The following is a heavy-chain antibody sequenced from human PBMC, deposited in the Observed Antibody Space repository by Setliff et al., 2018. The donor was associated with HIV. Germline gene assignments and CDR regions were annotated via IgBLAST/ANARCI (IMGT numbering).Heavy chain of an antibody. CDR3: VRESLTTVSSY. D-gene: IGHD4-17*01. J-gene: IGHJ4*02. Sequence: GGSLRLSCAASGFTFSRYSMNWVRQAPGKGLERVSSISSISSYIYYADSVKGRFTISRDNAKNSLYLQMNSLRAEDTAVYYCVRESLTTVSSYWGQGTLVTVSS. V-gene: IGHV3-21*01. CDR1: GFTFSRYS. CDR2: ISSISSYI.